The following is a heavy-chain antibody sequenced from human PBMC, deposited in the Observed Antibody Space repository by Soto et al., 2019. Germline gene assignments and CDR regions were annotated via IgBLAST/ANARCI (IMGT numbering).Heavy chain of an antibody. CDR2: ISAYNGNT. CDR3: ARDEGRGPTLDY. V-gene: IGHV1-18*01. Sequence: XSVKVSCKASVYTFTSYGISWVRQAPGQGLEWMGWISAYNGNTNYAQKLQGRVTMTTDTSTSTAYMELRSLRSDDTAVYYCARDEGRGPTLDYWGQGTLVTVSS. J-gene: IGHJ4*02. CDR1: VYTFTSYG. D-gene: IGHD3-10*01.